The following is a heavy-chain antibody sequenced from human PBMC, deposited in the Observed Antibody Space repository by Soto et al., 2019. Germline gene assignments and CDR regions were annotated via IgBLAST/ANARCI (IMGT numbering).Heavy chain of an antibody. CDR2: IYYSGST. D-gene: IGHD1-26*01. Sequence: RSLTCTVSGGSISSYYWSWIRQPPGKGLEWIGYIYYSGSTNYNPSLKSRVTISVDTSKNQFSLKLSSVTAADTAVYYCARSSGSYQRFDYWGQGTLVTVSS. CDR3: ARSSGSYQRFDY. V-gene: IGHV4-59*01. J-gene: IGHJ4*02. CDR1: GGSISSYY.